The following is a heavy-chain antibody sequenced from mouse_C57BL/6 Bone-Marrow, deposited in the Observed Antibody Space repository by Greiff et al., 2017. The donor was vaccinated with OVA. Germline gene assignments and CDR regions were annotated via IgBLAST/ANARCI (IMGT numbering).Heavy chain of an antibody. CDR2: IYPSDSET. CDR1: GYTFTSYW. V-gene: IGHV1-61*01. CDR3: ATDY. Sequence: VQLQQSGADLVRPGSSVKLSCTASGYTFTSYWMDWVQQRPGQGLEWIGNIYPSDSETHYTKKFKDKATLTVDKSSSTAYMQLSSLTSEDTAVYSCATDYWGRGTTLTVTS. J-gene: IGHJ2*01.